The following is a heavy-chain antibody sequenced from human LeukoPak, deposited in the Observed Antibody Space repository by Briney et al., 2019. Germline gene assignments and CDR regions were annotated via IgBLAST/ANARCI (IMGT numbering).Heavy chain of an antibody. Sequence: GGSLRLSCAASGFTFSDYYMSWIRQAPGKGLEWVSYISSSGSTIYYADSVKGRFTISRDNAKNSLYLQMNSLRAEDTAVYYCARVLTKLGYCSGGSCYSRHLYYYYMDVWGKGTTVTISS. V-gene: IGHV3-11*01. CDR1: GFTFSDYY. J-gene: IGHJ6*03. CDR3: ARVLTKLGYCSGGSCYSRHLYYYYMDV. CDR2: ISSSGSTI. D-gene: IGHD2-15*01.